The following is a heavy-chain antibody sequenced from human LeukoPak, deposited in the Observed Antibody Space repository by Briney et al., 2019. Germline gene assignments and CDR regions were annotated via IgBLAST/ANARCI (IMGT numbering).Heavy chain of an antibody. Sequence: ASVKFSCRASGYTFISYDINWVGQATGQGLEGGGWMNPNSANTGYAQKFQGRVTITRNTSISTAYMELSSLRSEDTAVYYCARGKAGDSGGHRTFDIWGQGTMVTVSS. CDR2: MNPNSANT. D-gene: IGHD2-15*01. CDR1: GYTFISYD. J-gene: IGHJ3*02. CDR3: ARGKAGDSGGHRTFDI. V-gene: IGHV1-8*03.